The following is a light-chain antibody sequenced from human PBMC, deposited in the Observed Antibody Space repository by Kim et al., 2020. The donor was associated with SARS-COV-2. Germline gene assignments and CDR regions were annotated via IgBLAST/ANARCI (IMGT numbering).Light chain of an antibody. CDR2: RDS. CDR1: NIEKRN. V-gene: IGLV3-9*01. Sequence: SVALGQTARMTCGRDNIEKRNVHWYQQRPGQAPILVIYRDSKRPSGIPERVSGSNSGNTATLTISRVQAGDEADYYCQVWDGRAVVFGGGTQLTVL. J-gene: IGLJ2*01. CDR3: QVWDGRAVV.